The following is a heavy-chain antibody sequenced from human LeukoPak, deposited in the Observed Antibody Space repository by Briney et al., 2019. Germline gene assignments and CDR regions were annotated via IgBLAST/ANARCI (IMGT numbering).Heavy chain of an antibody. D-gene: IGHD6-6*01. J-gene: IGHJ5*02. CDR1: GFTFSSYS. V-gene: IGHV3-21*01. CDR3: ARDASSSSFVWFDP. CDR2: ISSSSYI. Sequence: GGSLRLSCAASGFTFSSYSMNWVRQAPGKGLEWVSSISSSSYIYYADSVKGRFTISRDNAKNSLYLQMNSLRAEDTAVYYCARDASSSSFVWFDPWGQGTLVTVSS.